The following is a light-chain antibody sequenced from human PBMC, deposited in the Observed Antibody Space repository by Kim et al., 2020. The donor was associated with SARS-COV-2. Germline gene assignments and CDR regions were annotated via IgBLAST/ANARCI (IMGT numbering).Light chain of an antibody. CDR3: CSRNSSSQGV. CDR2: DKN. CDR1: SLRNYY. Sequence: SSELTQDPAVSVALGQTVRITCQGDSLRNYYASWYQQKPGQAPILVMHDKNNVRPSGVPDRFSGSYSRNTAFLTITGDQVEDEATYYCCSRNSSSQGVFGGGTQLTVL. J-gene: IGLJ2*01. V-gene: IGLV3-19*01.